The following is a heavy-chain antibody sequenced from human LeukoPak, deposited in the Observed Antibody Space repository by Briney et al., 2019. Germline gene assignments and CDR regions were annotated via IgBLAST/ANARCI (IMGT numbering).Heavy chain of an antibody. V-gene: IGHV3-48*01. D-gene: IGHD3-9*01. J-gene: IGHJ6*03. Sequence: GGSLRLSCAASGFTFSSYSMNWVRQAPGKGLEWVSYISSSSSTIYYADSVKGRFTISRDNAKNSLYLQMNSLRAEDTAVYCCARVLRYFDWLEGYYMDVWGKGTTVTVSS. CDR1: GFTFSSYS. CDR3: ARVLRYFDWLEGYYMDV. CDR2: ISSSSSTI.